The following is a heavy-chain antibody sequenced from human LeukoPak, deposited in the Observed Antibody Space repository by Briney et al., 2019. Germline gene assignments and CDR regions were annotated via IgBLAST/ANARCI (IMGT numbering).Heavy chain of an antibody. J-gene: IGHJ4*02. CDR2: INWNGGST. CDR1: GFPFDEYG. D-gene: IGHD2-15*01. V-gene: IGHV3-20*04. Sequence: PGGSLRLSCAASGFPFDEYGMNWVREGPGKGLEWVSSINWNGGSTGYADSVKGRFTISRDNAKKSLYLQMNSLRAEDTALYYCARDSFYCSGGSCYSAYYFDYWGQGSLVAVSS. CDR3: ARDSFYCSGGSCYSAYYFDY.